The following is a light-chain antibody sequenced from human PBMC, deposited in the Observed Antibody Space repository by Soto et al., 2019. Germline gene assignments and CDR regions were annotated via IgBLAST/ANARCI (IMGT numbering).Light chain of an antibody. CDR3: QQYNSYST. J-gene: IGKJ1*01. CDR2: DAS. Sequence: DIQMTQSPSTLSASVGDRVTITCRASQNINYWLAWYQQKPGKAPKLLIYDASSLESGVPSRFSGSGSGTEFTLTISSLQPDDFATYYCQQYNSYSTFGQGTKVDIK. CDR1: QNINYW. V-gene: IGKV1-5*01.